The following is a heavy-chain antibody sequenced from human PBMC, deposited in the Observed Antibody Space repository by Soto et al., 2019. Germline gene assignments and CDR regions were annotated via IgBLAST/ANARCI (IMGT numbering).Heavy chain of an antibody. CDR3: ARVSKGSSWYSTFDY. V-gene: IGHV1-46*01. CDR2: INPSGGST. CDR1: GYTFTSYY. D-gene: IGHD6-13*01. J-gene: IGHJ4*02. Sequence: ASVKVSCKASGYTFTSYYMHWVRQAPGQGLEWMGIINPSGGSTSYAQKFQGRVTMTRDTSTSTVYMELNSLRSEDTAVYYCARVSKGSSWYSTFDYWGQGTLVTVSS.